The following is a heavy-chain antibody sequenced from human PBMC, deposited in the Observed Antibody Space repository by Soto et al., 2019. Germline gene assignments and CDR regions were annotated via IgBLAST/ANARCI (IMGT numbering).Heavy chain of an antibody. Sequence: ASVKVSCKASGYTFSNFGVSWVRQAPGQGLEWIGWINPDNGDTNYGQKFQGRVTMTTDTFTNTAYMELRSLRSDDTAVYYCARITIFGVVRRGFDPWGQGTLVTVSS. CDR2: INPDNGDT. CDR1: GYTFSNFG. V-gene: IGHV1-18*01. D-gene: IGHD3-3*01. J-gene: IGHJ5*02. CDR3: ARITIFGVVRRGFDP.